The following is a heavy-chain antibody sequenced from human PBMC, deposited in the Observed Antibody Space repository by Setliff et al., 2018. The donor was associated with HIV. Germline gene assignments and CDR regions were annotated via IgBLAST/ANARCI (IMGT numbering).Heavy chain of an antibody. D-gene: IGHD2-2*01. CDR3: ARKDGVGYCDSNSCYGIGPIDF. V-gene: IGHV1-2*06. CDR2: IHPNTGST. Sequence: GASVKVSCKASGFTFSDYYMHWVRQAPGQGLELMGRIHPNTGSTNYLQEFQGRVTLTRDTSGTTVYMELTSLRSDDTAVYYCARKDGVGYCDSNSCYGIGPIDFWGQGSLVTVSS. CDR1: GFTFSDYY. J-gene: IGHJ4*02.